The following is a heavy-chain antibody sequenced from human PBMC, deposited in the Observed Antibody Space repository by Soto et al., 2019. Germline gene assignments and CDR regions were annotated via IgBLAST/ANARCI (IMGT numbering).Heavy chain of an antibody. V-gene: IGHV1-18*01. D-gene: IGHD2-15*01. Sequence: ASVKVSCKASGYSFTSHGISWVRQAPGQGLEWMGWISANSGDTNYAQKLQGRVTVTTDTSTSTAYLELRSLRSEDTAVYYCARSRYCSGGSGYGDFVDFWGQGTLVTVSS. J-gene: IGHJ4*02. CDR3: ARSRYCSGGSGYGDFVDF. CDR2: ISANSGDT. CDR1: GYSFTSHG.